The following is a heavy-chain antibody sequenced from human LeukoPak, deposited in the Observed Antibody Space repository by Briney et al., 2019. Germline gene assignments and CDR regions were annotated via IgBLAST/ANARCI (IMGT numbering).Heavy chain of an antibody. CDR3: ARGSNYVGFDY. Sequence: SETLSLTCIVSGGSISSYYWNWIRQPAGKGLEWIGRIFTSGSTNYNPSLKSRVTMSVDTSKNQFSLKLSSVTAADTAVYYCARGSNYVGFDYWGQGTLVTVSS. J-gene: IGHJ4*02. CDR2: IFTSGST. D-gene: IGHD4-11*01. CDR1: GGSISSYY. V-gene: IGHV4-4*07.